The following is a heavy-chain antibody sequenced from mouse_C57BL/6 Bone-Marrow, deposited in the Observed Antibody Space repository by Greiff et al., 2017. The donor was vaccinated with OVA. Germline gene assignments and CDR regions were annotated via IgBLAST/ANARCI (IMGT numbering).Heavy chain of an antibody. D-gene: IGHD2-5*01. CDR3: ASYYRNPWGYWYFDV. Sequence: EVKVVESGGGLVKPGGSLKLSCAASGFTFSSYAMSWVRQTPEKRLEWVATISDGGSYTYYPDNVKGRFTISRDNAKNNLYLQMSHLKSEDTAMYYCASYYRNPWGYWYFDVWGTGTTVTVSS. CDR2: ISDGGSYT. V-gene: IGHV5-4*03. CDR1: GFTFSSYA. J-gene: IGHJ1*03.